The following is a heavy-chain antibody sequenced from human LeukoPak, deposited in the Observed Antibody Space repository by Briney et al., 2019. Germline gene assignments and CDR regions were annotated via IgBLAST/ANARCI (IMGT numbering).Heavy chain of an antibody. J-gene: IGHJ4*02. V-gene: IGHV1-69*11. CDR1: GGTFSSYA. Sequence: ASVKVSCKASGGTFSSYAINWVRQAPGQGLERMGKIIPVHGKPNYAQQFQGRVTITADESTSTAYMELSSLRSEDTAVYYCARGEQYYYAYWGQGTLVTVFS. CDR3: ARGEQYYYAY. D-gene: IGHD1/OR15-1a*01. CDR2: IIPVHGKP.